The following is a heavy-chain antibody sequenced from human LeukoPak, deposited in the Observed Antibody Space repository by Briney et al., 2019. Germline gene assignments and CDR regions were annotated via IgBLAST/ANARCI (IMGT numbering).Heavy chain of an antibody. V-gene: IGHV4-38-2*02. CDR2: IYHSGTI. Sequence: SETLSLTCTVSGYSIRSDYYWGWIRQSPGKGLEWIGSIYHSGTIYYNPSLKSRVTISVETSKNQFSLKLSSVTAADTAVYYCARVTGYMIEDYFDYWGQGTLVTVSS. CDR1: GYSIRSDYY. D-gene: IGHD3-22*01. J-gene: IGHJ4*02. CDR3: ARVTGYMIEDYFDY.